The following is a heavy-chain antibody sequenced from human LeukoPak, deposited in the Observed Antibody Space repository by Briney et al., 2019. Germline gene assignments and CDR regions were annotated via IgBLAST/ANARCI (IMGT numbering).Heavy chain of an antibody. CDR3: ASVYGDYDAFDI. D-gene: IGHD4-17*01. Sequence: SETLSLTCAVYGGSFSGYYWSWIRQPPGKGLEWIGEINHSGSTNYNPSLKSRVTISVDTSKNQFSLKLSSVTAADTAVYYCASVYGDYDAFDIWGQGTMVTVSS. CDR2: INHSGST. J-gene: IGHJ3*02. V-gene: IGHV4-34*01. CDR1: GGSFSGYY.